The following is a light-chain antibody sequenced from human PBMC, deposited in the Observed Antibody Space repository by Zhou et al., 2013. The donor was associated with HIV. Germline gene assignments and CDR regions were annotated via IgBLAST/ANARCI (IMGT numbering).Light chain of an antibody. V-gene: IGKV1-5*03. J-gene: IGKJ2*01. Sequence: DIQMTQSPSTLSASVGDRVTITCRASQSISDWLAWYQQKPGKAPQLLIYKASRVESGVPSRFSGTGSGTDFTLTLSSLQPDDFATYYCQQYQSYPYTFGQGTKLDIK. CDR1: QSISDW. CDR2: KAS. CDR3: QQYQSYPYT.